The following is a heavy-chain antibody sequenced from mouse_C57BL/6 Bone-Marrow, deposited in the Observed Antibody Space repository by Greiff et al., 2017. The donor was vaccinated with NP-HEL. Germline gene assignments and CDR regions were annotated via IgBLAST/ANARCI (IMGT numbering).Heavy chain of an antibody. CDR1: GFTFSDYG. V-gene: IGHV5-17*01. J-gene: IGHJ3*01. CDR2: ISSGSSTI. Sequence: DVKLVESGGGLVKPGGSLKLSCAASGFTFSDYGMHWVRQAPEKGLEWVAYISSGSSTIYYADTVKSRFTISRDNAKNTRFLQMASLRSEDTAMYYCARGGLRERAWFAYWGQGTLVTVSA. D-gene: IGHD2-4*01. CDR3: ARGGLRERAWFAY.